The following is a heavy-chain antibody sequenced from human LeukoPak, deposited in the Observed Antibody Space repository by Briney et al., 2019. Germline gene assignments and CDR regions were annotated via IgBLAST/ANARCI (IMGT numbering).Heavy chain of an antibody. J-gene: IGHJ6*03. CDR1: GYTFTGYY. Sequence: ASVKVSCKASGYTFTGYYMHWVRQAPGQGLEWMGWINPNSGGTNYAQKFQGRVTMTRDTSISTAYMELSRLRSDDTAVYYCAKGIRIYCSSTSCRGSYYMDVWGKGTTVTVSS. V-gene: IGHV1-2*02. CDR3: AKGIRIYCSSTSCRGSYYMDV. D-gene: IGHD2-2*01. CDR2: INPNSGGT.